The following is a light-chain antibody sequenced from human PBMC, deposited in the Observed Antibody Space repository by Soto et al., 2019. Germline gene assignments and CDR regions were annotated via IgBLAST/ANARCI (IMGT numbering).Light chain of an antibody. CDR3: CSYAGSYPEG. CDR1: SSDVGGYNY. V-gene: IGLV2-11*01. J-gene: IGLJ1*01. Sequence: QSARTQPRSVSGSPGQSVTISCTGTSSDVGGYNYVSWYQQHPGKAPKLMIYDVSKRPSGVPDRLSCSKSGNTAYLTISGLQAEDEADYYCCSYAGSYPEGFGTGTKGTVL. CDR2: DVS.